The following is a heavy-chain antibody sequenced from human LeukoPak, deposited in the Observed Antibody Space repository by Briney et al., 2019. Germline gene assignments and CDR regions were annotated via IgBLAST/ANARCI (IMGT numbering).Heavy chain of an antibody. D-gene: IGHD1-26*01. CDR1: GYTFTSYA. V-gene: IGHV1-2*06. J-gene: IGHJ4*02. CDR2: LNPNIGGT. Sequence: ASVKVSCKASGYTFTSYAMHWVRQAPGQRLEWMGRLNPNIGGTNYAQKFQGRVTMTRDTSTDTAYMHLSSLRSTDTAVYFCARALGVGFGQNAYYFDHWGQGTLVTVSS. CDR3: ARALGVGFGQNAYYFDH.